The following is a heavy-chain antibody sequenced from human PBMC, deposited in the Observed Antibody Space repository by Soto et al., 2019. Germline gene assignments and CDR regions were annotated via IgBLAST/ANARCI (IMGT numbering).Heavy chain of an antibody. CDR1: GGSISSGGYY. CDR2: IYYSGST. CDR3: AREGREGFWIDY. J-gene: IGHJ4*02. D-gene: IGHD3-3*01. Sequence: QVQLQESGPGLVKPSQTLSLTCTVSGGSISSGGYYWSWIRQHPGKGLEWIGYIYYSGSTYYNPSLKSRVTISVDTAKNQFSLKRSSVTASDTAVYYCAREGREGFWIDYWGQCTLVTVSS. V-gene: IGHV4-31*03.